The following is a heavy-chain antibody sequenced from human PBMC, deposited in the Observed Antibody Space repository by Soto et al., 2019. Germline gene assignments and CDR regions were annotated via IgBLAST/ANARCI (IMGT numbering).Heavy chain of an antibody. J-gene: IGHJ6*02. CDR1: GYSIRSGYF. CDR2: MYHSGIT. V-gene: IGHV4-38-2*01. Sequence: ETLSLTCAVSGYSIRSGYFWGWIRQPQGKGLEWIGSMYHSGITYYNLSLKSRVTISVDTSKHQLSLKLSSATASDTAVYYCARSMYSTSAQLYYGMDVWGQGTTVTVSS. D-gene: IGHD6-6*01. CDR3: ARSMYSTSAQLYYGMDV.